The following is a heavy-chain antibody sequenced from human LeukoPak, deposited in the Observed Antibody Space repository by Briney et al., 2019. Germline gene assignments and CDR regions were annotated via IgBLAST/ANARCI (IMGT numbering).Heavy chain of an antibody. J-gene: IGHJ6*03. V-gene: IGHV5-51*01. CDR2: IYPGDSDT. D-gene: IGHD2-2*01. CDR1: GYSFTSYW. CDR3: ARLTAAMFSGYDYMDV. Sequence: GESLKISCKGSGYSFTSYWIGWVRQMPGKGLEWMGIIYPGDSDTRYSPSFQGQVTISADKSISTAYLQWSSLKASDTAMYYCARLTAAMFSGYDYMDVWGKGTTVTVSS.